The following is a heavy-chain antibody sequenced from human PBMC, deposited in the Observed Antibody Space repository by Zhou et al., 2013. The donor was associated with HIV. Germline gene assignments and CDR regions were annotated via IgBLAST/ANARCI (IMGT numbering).Heavy chain of an antibody. CDR3: ARLVAARDYYYYIDV. CDR2: IYTSGST. V-gene: IGHV4-61*09. CDR1: GGSISSGSYY. D-gene: IGHD6-13*01. J-gene: IGHJ6*03. Sequence: QVQLQESGPGLVKPSQTLSLSCTVSGGSISSGSYYWIWIRQPAGKGLEWLGHIYTSGSTNYNPYLKSRVTISVDTSKNQFSLKLSSVTAADTAVYYCARLVAARDYYYYIDVWGRRDHGPPSP.